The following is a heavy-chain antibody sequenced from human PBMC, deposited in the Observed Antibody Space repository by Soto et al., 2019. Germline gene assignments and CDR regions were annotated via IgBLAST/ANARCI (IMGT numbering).Heavy chain of an antibody. J-gene: IGHJ6*02. Sequence: QVQLVQSGAEGKKPGSSVKVSCQASGGTFSSYAISWVRQAPGQGLEWMGGILPIFGTANYAQKFQGRVTITADESTSTAYLELSSLRSEDTAVYYCARALGYGDGVNYYYYYGMDVCGQGATVTVA. CDR2: ILPIFGTA. D-gene: IGHD5-18*01. CDR3: ARALGYGDGVNYYYYYGMDV. V-gene: IGHV1-69*01. CDR1: GGTFSSYA.